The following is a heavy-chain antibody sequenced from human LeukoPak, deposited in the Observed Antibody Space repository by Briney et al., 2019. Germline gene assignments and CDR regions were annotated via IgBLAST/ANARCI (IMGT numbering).Heavy chain of an antibody. Sequence: GGSLRLSCAASGFTFTDHYMSWVRQAPGKGLEWVSYISSDGGKINYADSMKGRFIISRDNGKNSLYLQMNSLRAEDTAVYYCAIWMGNNGDFTGPLDYWGQGTLVTVSS. CDR3: AIWMGNNGDFTGPLDY. CDR2: ISSDGGKI. CDR1: GFTFTDHY. D-gene: IGHD2-8*01. J-gene: IGHJ4*02. V-gene: IGHV3-11*04.